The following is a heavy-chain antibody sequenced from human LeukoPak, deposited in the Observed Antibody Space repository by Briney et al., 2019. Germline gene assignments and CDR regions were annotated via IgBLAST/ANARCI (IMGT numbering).Heavy chain of an antibody. D-gene: IGHD1-26*01. J-gene: IGHJ3*02. V-gene: IGHV3-23*01. CDR1: GFTFGTYA. CDR2: ISSNGAST. Sequence: PGGSLRLSCAASGFTFGTYAMTWVRQAPGQGLEWVSTISSNGASTYYADSVKGRFTVSRDNSNNTLYLHLHSLRAEDTAVYYCAKRQGIVGVPDAFDIWGQGTMVTVSS. CDR3: AKRQGIVGVPDAFDI.